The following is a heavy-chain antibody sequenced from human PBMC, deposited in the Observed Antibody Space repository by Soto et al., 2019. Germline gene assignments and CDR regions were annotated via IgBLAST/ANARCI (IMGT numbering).Heavy chain of an antibody. CDR3: ARVGTAMAPYLGY. CDR1: GDSFTSYA. V-gene: IGHV1-3*01. D-gene: IGHD5-18*01. J-gene: IGHJ4*02. Sequence: ASVKLSCKACGDSFTSYAMHWVRQAPGQRLEWMGWINAGNGNTKYSQKFQGRVTITRDTSASTAYMELSSLRSEDTAVYYCARVGTAMAPYLGYWGQGTLVTVSS. CDR2: INAGNGNT.